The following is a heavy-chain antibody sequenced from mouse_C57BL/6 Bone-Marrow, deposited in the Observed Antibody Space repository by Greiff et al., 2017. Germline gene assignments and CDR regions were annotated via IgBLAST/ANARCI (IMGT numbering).Heavy chain of an antibody. V-gene: IGHV1-15*01. CDR3: TSPMGDYFDY. Sequence: QVQLKQSGAELVRPGASVTLSCKASGYTFTDYEMHWVKQTPVHGLEWIGAIDPETGGTAYNQKFKGKAILTADKSSSTAYMELRSLTSEDTAVYYRTSPMGDYFDYWGQGTTLTVSS. CDR1: GYTFTDYE. J-gene: IGHJ2*01. CDR2: IDPETGGT.